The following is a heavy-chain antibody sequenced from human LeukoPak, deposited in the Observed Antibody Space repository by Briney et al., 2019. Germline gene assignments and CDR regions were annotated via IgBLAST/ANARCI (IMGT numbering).Heavy chain of an antibody. CDR2: INPNSGGT. CDR3: ARGILLWFGELDSSGFYHN. Sequence: AASVKVSCKASGYTFTGYYMHWVRQAPGQGLEWMGWINPNSGGTNYAQKFQGRVTMTRDTSISTAYMELSRLRSDDTAVYYCARGILLWFGELDSSGFYHNWGQGTLVTVSP. V-gene: IGHV1-2*02. D-gene: IGHD3-10*01. CDR1: GYTFTGYY. J-gene: IGHJ4*02.